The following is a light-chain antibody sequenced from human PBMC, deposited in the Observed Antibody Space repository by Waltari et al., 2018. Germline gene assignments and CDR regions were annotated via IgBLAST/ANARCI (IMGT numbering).Light chain of an antibody. J-gene: IGKJ1*01. CDR3: QQYYSTPQT. V-gene: IGKV4-1*01. CDR1: QSVLYSSNNKNY. CDR2: WAS. Sequence: DIVMTQSPNSLAGSLGGRATINSKSSQSVLYSSNNKNYLAWYQQKPGQPPKLLIYWASTRESGVPDRFSGSGSGTDFTLTISSLQAEDVAVYYCQQYYSTPQTFGQGTKVEIK.